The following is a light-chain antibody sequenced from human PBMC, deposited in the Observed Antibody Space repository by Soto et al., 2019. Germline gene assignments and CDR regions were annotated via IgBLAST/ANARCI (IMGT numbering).Light chain of an antibody. Sequence: ENVLTQSPGTLSLSPGERATLSCRASESVSDNYLAWYQQRSGQAPRLVIYGASSRASAVPDRFSGSGSGADFTLTISRLEPEDFAVYYCQQYGSSPLTFGGGTKVEIK. CDR3: QQYGSSPLT. V-gene: IGKV3-20*01. J-gene: IGKJ4*01. CDR1: ESVSDNY. CDR2: GAS.